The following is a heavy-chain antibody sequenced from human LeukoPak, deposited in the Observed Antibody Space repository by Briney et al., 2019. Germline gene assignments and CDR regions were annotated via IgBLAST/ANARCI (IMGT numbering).Heavy chain of an antibody. D-gene: IGHD2-21*01. CDR3: ARLCSIRWCLHDWFDP. CDR2: ISADNGNT. CDR1: GYTFTSYA. J-gene: IGHJ5*02. V-gene: IGHV1-18*01. Sequence: GASVKVSCKASGYTFTSYAISWVRQAPRQGLEWMGWISADNGNTDYAQRLQGRVTMTTAKSTSTAYMELRSLRSDDTAVYYCARLCSIRWCLHDWFDPWGQGTLVTVSS.